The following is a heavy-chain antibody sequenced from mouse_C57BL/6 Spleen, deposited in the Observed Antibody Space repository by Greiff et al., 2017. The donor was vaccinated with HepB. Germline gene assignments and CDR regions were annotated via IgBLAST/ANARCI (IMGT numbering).Heavy chain of an antibody. CDR3: ARDEGQNWYWLAY. D-gene: IGHD1-3*01. J-gene: IGHJ3*01. CDR2: ISDGGSYT. Sequence: EVMLVESGGGLVKPGGSLKLSCAASGFTFSSYAMSWVRQTPEKRLEWVATISDGGSYTYYPDNVKGRFTISRDNAKNNLYLQMSHLKSDDTAMYDWARDEGQNWYWLAYWGQGTLVTGAA. V-gene: IGHV5-4*01. CDR1: GFTFSSYA.